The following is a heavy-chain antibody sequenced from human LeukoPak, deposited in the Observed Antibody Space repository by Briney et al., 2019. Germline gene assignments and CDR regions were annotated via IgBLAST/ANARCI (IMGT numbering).Heavy chain of an antibody. CDR2: INWNGGST. CDR3: AKAGGHSSGWYFDY. V-gene: IGHV3-20*04. D-gene: IGHD6-19*01. J-gene: IGHJ4*02. Sequence: GGSLRLSCAASGFTFDDYGMSWVRHAPGKGLEWGSGINWNGGSTGYADSVKGRFTISRDNSKNTLYLQMNSLRAEDTAVYYCAKAGGHSSGWYFDYWGQGTLVTVSS. CDR1: GFTFDDYG.